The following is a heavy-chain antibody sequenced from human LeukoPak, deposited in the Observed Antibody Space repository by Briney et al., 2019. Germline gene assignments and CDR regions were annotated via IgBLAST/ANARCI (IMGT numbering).Heavy chain of an antibody. J-gene: IGHJ1*01. D-gene: IGHD6-19*01. CDR2: IYTSGST. V-gene: IGHV4-4*07. Sequence: PSETLSLTCTVSGGSISSYYWSWIRQPAGKGLEWIGRIYTSGSTNYNPSLKSRVTMSVDTSKNQFSLKLSSVTAADTAVYYCATPSIAVAGKREYFQHWGQGTLVTVSS. CDR1: GGSISSYY. CDR3: ATPSIAVAGKREYFQH.